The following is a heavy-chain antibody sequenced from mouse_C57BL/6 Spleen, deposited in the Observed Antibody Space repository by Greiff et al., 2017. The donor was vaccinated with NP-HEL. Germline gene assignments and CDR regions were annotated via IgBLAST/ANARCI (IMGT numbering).Heavy chain of an antibody. Sequence: EVKVVESGGGLVKPGGSLKLSCAASGFTFSSYAMSWVRQTPEKRLEWVATISDGGSYTYYPDNVKGRFTISRDNAKNNLYLQMSHLKSEDTAMYYCARVRGYFDYWGQGTTLTVSS. V-gene: IGHV5-4*03. CDR3: ARVRGYFDY. CDR2: ISDGGSYT. CDR1: GFTFSSYA. J-gene: IGHJ2*01.